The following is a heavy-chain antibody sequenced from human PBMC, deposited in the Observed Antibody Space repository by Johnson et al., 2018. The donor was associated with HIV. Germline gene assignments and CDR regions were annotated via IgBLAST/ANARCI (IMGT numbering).Heavy chain of an antibody. V-gene: IGHV3-30-3*01. J-gene: IGHJ3*02. D-gene: IGHD6-13*01. CDR1: GFTFSSYA. CDR2: IAYDGSNK. CDR3: ARDVIAAAGTGAFDI. Sequence: VQLVESGGGVVQPGRSLRLSCAASGFTFSSYAMHWVRQAPGKGLEWVAVIAYDGSNKYYADSVKGRLTISRDNSKNTLYLQMNSLRAEDTAVYYCARDVIAAAGTGAFDIWGQGTMVTVSS.